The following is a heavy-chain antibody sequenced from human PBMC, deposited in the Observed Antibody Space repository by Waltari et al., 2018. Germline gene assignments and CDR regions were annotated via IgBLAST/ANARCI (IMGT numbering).Heavy chain of an antibody. J-gene: IGHJ1*01. Sequence: QVQLVQSGAEVKKPGSSVKVSCKASGGTFSSYAISWVRQAPGQGLEWMGRIIPIFGTANYAQKFQGRVTITSDKSTSTAYMELSSLRSEDTAVYYCARVAVAGNAEGPFQHWGQGTLVTVSS. CDR1: GGTFSSYA. D-gene: IGHD6-19*01. CDR2: IIPIFGTA. V-gene: IGHV1-69*08. CDR3: ARVAVAGNAEGPFQH.